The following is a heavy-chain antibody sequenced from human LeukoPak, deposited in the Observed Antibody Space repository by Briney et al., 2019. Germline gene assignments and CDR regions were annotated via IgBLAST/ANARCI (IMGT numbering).Heavy chain of an antibody. CDR1: GGTFSSYA. Sequence: GASVKVSRKASGGTFSSYAISWVRQAPGQGLEWMGRIIPIFGTANYAQKFQGRVTITTDESTSTAYMELSSLRSEDTAVYYCARGYYDSSGYYQKLFDYWGQGTLVTVSS. CDR3: ARGYYDSSGYYQKLFDY. J-gene: IGHJ4*02. D-gene: IGHD3-22*01. V-gene: IGHV1-69*05. CDR2: IIPIFGTA.